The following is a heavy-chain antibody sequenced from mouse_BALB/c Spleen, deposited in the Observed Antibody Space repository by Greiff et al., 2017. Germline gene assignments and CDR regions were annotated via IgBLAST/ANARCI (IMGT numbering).Heavy chain of an antibody. J-gene: IGHJ4*01. Sequence: QVQLQQSGAELARPGASVKMSCKASGYTFTSYTMHWVKQRPGQGLEWIGYINPSSGYTNYNQKFKDKATLTADKSSSTAYMQLSSLTSEDSAVYYCARMDYYGSSYDYAMDYWGQGTSVTVSS. D-gene: IGHD1-1*01. V-gene: IGHV1-4*01. CDR3: ARMDYYGSSYDYAMDY. CDR1: GYTFTSYT. CDR2: INPSSGYT.